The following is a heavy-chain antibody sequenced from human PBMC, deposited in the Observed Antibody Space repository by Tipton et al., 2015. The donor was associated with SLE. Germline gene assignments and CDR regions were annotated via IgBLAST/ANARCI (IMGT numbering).Heavy chain of an antibody. Sequence: TLSLTCTVSGDSISSGGYYWSRIRQHPGKGLEWIGYTYFSGSTYYNPSLKSRVIISIDTSKNQFSLKLSSVTAADTAVYYCARGGKYYDTGRFFDYWGQGTHVTVSS. J-gene: IGHJ4*02. V-gene: IGHV4-31*03. D-gene: IGHD3-22*01. CDR1: GDSISSGGYY. CDR3: ARGGKYYDTGRFFDY. CDR2: TYFSGST.